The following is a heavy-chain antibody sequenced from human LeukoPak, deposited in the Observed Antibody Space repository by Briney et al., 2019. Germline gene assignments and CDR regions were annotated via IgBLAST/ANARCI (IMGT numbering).Heavy chain of an antibody. Sequence: GGSLRLSCAASGFSINAQWTSWVRQAPGKGLEWVANINGGGSETYYVDSLKGRFTISGDNAKNSLSLQMNSLRVDDTAVYYCARGGTFYFEAFDIWGQGTMVTVSS. V-gene: IGHV3-7*01. CDR1: GFSINAQW. D-gene: IGHD2/OR15-2a*01. J-gene: IGHJ3*02. CDR3: ARGGTFYFEAFDI. CDR2: INGGGSET.